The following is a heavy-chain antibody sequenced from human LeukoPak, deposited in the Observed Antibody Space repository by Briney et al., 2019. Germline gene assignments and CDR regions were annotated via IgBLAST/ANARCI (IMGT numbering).Heavy chain of an antibody. CDR3: ATTAYDLWSGWFDY. CDR1: GYSFTSYW. D-gene: IGHD3-3*01. CDR2: IYPGDSDT. Sequence: GESLKISCKGSGYSFTSYWIGWVRQMPGKGLEWMGIIYPGDSDTRYSPSFQGQVTISADKSISTAYLQWSSLKASDTAMYYCATTAYDLWSGWFDYWAREPWSPSPQ. V-gene: IGHV5-51*01. J-gene: IGHJ4*02.